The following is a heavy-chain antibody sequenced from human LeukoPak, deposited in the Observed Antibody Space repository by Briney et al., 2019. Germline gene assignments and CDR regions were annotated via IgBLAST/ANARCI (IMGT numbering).Heavy chain of an antibody. CDR1: GDTFSSYD. D-gene: IGHD4-23*01. CDR2: IAPIFGTP. Sequence: ASVKVSCKASGDTFSSYDISWVRQAPGQGLEWMGGIAPIFGTPNYAQKFQGGVTITADESTSTAYMELSSLRSEDTAVYYCARGWLAETTVVTPYNYWGQGTLVTVSS. V-gene: IGHV1-69*13. J-gene: IGHJ4*02. CDR3: ARGWLAETTVVTPYNY.